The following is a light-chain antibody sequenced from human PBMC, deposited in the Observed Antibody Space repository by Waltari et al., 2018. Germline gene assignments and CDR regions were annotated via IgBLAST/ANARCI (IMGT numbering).Light chain of an antibody. CDR3: QQSYSPPFS. J-gene: IGKJ4*01. V-gene: IGKV1-39*01. Sequence: DIQMTQSPSSLSASVGKRVTIPCRASQYIDTSLSWYQQKSGKAPELLIYTASTLHSGVSSRFSGSGSGTDFTLTISSLQPEDFATYYCQQSYSPPFSFGGGTKVEIK. CDR2: TAS. CDR1: QYIDTS.